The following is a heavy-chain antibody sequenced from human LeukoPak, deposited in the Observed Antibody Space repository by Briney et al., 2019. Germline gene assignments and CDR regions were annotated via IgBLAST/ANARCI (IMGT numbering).Heavy chain of an antibody. V-gene: IGHV3-74*01. CDR3: AQTSYSSGWYSPYYFDY. CDR1: GFTFSSYW. Sequence: GGSLRLSCAASGFTFSSYWMHWVRQAPGKGLVWVSRINSDGSSTSYADSVKGRFTISRDNAKNTLYLQMNSLRAEDTAVYYCAQTSYSSGWYSPYYFDYWGQGTLVTVSS. J-gene: IGHJ4*02. D-gene: IGHD6-19*01. CDR2: INSDGSST.